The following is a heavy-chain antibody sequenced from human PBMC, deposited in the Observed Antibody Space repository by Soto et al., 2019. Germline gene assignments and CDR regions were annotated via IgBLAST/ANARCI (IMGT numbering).Heavy chain of an antibody. J-gene: IGHJ3*02. CDR1: GFTFSSYG. Sequence: QVQLVESGGGVVQPGRSLRLSCAASGFTFSSYGMHWVRQAPGKGLEWVAVIWYDGSNKYYADSGKGRFTISRDNSKNPMYLQMNKLRAEGTAVYYCARLQPHTAIVGARAFDIWGQGTMVTVSS. CDR3: ARLQPHTAIVGARAFDI. D-gene: IGHD1-26*01. V-gene: IGHV3-33*01. CDR2: IWYDGSNK.